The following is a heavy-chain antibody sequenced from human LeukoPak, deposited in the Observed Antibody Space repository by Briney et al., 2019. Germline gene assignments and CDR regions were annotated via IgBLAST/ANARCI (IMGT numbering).Heavy chain of an antibody. J-gene: IGHJ4*02. CDR3: ARTYYYDSSGSYYFDY. D-gene: IGHD3-22*01. CDR1: GYTFTGYY. CDR2: INPNSGGT. Sequence: ASVKVSCKASGYTFTGYYMHWVRQAPGQGLKWMGWINPNSGGTNYAQKFQGRVTMTRDTSISTAYMELSRLRSDDTAVYYCARTYYYDSSGSYYFDYWGQGTLVTVSS. V-gene: IGHV1-2*02.